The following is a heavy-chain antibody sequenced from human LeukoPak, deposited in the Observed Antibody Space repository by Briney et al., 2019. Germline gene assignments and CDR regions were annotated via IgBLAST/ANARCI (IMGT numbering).Heavy chain of an antibody. CDR3: ARGENYYYDSSGYYY. CDR1: GGSFSGYY. D-gene: IGHD3-22*01. CDR2: INHSGST. V-gene: IGHV4-34*01. J-gene: IGHJ4*02. Sequence: SETLSLTCAVYGGSFSGYYWSWIRQPPGKGLEWMGEINHSGSTNYNPSLKSRVTISVDTSKNQFSLKLSSVTAADTAVYYCARGENYYYDSSGYYYWGQGTLVTVSS.